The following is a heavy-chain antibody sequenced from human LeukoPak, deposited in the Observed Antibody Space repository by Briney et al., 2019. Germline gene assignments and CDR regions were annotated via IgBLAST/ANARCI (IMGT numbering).Heavy chain of an antibody. CDR1: GFTFSSYG. Sequence: PGGSLRLSCAASGFTFSSYGMHWVRQAPGKGLEWVAFIRYDGSNKYYADSVKGRFTISRDNSKNTLYLQMNSLRAEDTAVYYCARDPGYSSGWSTYYYYYMDVWGKGTTVTVSS. V-gene: IGHV3-30*02. J-gene: IGHJ6*03. CDR2: IRYDGSNK. CDR3: ARDPGYSSGWSTYYYYYMDV. D-gene: IGHD6-19*01.